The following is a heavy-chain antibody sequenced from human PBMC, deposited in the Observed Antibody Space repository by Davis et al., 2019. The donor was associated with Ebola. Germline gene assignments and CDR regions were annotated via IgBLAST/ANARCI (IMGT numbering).Heavy chain of an antibody. CDR1: VITFSSYA. J-gene: IGHJ6*04. CDR3: AKSGLSFGVVKYHYGMDV. V-gene: IGHV3-23*01. CDR2: ISGSGGST. Sequence: PGGSLRLSCTDSVITFSSYAMTWVRQAPGKGLEWVSAISGSGGSTYYADSVKGRFTISRDNSKKTLYLQMNSLRAEDTAVYYCAKSGLSFGVVKYHYGMDVWGKGTTFTVSS. D-gene: IGHD3-3*01.